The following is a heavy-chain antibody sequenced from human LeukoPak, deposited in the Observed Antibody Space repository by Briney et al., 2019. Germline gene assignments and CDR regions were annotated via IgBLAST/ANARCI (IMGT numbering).Heavy chain of an antibody. CDR2: ISSSSSYI. J-gene: IGHJ4*02. D-gene: IGHD5-18*01. Sequence: GGSLRLSCAASGFTFSSYSMNWVRQAPGKGLEWVSSISSSSSYIYYADSVEGRFTISRDNAKKSLYLQMNSLRAEDTAVYYCARADWDTAMIDYWGQGTVVTVSS. CDR1: GFTFSSYS. V-gene: IGHV3-21*01. CDR3: ARADWDTAMIDY.